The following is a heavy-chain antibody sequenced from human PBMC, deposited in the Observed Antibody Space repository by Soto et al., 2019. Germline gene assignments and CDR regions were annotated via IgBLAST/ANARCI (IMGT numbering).Heavy chain of an antibody. V-gene: IGHV3-9*01. CDR2: ISWNSGSI. J-gene: IGHJ4*02. CDR1: GFTFDDYA. D-gene: IGHD1-7*01. CDR3: AKDRTYNWNYADY. Sequence: GGSLRLSCAASGFTFDDYAMHWVRQPPGKGLEWVSGISWNSGSIGYADSVKGRFTISRDNAKNSLYLQMNSLRAEDTALYYCAKDRTYNWNYADYWGQGTLVTVSS.